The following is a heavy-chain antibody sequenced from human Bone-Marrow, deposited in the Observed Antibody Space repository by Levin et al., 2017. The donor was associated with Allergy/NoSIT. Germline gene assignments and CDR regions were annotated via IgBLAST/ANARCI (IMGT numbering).Heavy chain of an antibody. CDR3: ARTRVETGWNAFDI. D-gene: IGHD5-24*01. J-gene: IGHJ3*02. CDR1: GFSLRTSGMR. V-gene: IGHV2-70*04. CDR2: IDWDDDK. Sequence: SGPTLVKPTQTLTLTCTFSGFSLRTSGMRVSWIRQPPGKALEWLARIDWDDDKVYSTSLKTRLTISRDTSTNQVVLIMTNMDPVDTATYYCARTRVETGWNAFDIWGQGTLVTVTS.